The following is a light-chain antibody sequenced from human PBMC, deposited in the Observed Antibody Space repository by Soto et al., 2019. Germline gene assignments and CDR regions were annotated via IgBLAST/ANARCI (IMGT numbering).Light chain of an antibody. CDR1: PGISSY. V-gene: IGKV1-8*01. CDR3: QQYYSPLT. Sequence: AIRMTQSPSSLSASTGDRVTITFRASPGISSYLAWYQQKPGKAPKLLTYAASTVQSGSPSSCSGSRSGTDFTLTISCLQSEDYSTYYYQQYYSPLTFGGGTKVEIK. CDR2: AAS. J-gene: IGKJ4*01.